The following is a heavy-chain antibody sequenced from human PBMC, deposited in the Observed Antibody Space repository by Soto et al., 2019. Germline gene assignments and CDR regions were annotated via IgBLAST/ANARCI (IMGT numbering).Heavy chain of an antibody. CDR3: ARGSGSWYDYYGMDV. J-gene: IGHJ6*02. Sequence: PGGSLRLSCAASGFTFSSYEMNWVRQAPGKGLEWVSYISSSGSTIYFADSVKGRFTVSRDNAKNSLYLQMNSLRAEDTAVYYCARGSGSWYDYYGMDVWGQGTTVTVSS. CDR2: ISSSGSTI. CDR1: GFTFSSYE. D-gene: IGHD6-13*01. V-gene: IGHV3-48*03.